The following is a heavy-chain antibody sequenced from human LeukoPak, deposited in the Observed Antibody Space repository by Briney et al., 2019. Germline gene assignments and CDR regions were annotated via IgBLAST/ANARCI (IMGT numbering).Heavy chain of an antibody. CDR1: GYTFTSYD. CDR2: MNPNSGNT. J-gene: IGHJ6*02. Sequence: GASVKVSCKASGYTFTSYDINWVRQATGQGLEWMGWMNPNSGNTGYAQKFQGRVTMTRNTSISTTYMELSSLRSEDTAVYYCARGRRPTVTTFGSYYYYYYGMDVWGQGTTVTVSS. CDR3: ARGRRPTVTTFGSYYYYYYGMDV. D-gene: IGHD4-17*01. V-gene: IGHV1-8*01.